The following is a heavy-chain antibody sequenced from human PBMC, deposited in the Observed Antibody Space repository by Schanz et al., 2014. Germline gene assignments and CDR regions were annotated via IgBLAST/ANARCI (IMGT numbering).Heavy chain of an antibody. CDR3: AKNQYDDVDLSSFYFDF. V-gene: IGHV3-48*01. Sequence: VQLVESGGGVVQPGRSLRLSCAASGFGFSSYSMNWVRQAPGKGLEWVSYISGSSRTIYYADSMKGRFTVSRDNAENALYLQMNSLRPEDTAIYYCAKNQYDDVDLSSFYFDFWGQGTLVTVSS. J-gene: IGHJ4*02. D-gene: IGHD3-10*02. CDR2: ISGSSRTI. CDR1: GFGFSSYS.